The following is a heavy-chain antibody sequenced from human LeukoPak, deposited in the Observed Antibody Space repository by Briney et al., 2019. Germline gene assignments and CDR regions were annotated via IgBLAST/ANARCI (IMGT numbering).Heavy chain of an antibody. CDR3: ARDSVFGVVMCAFDI. V-gene: IGHV3-48*01. Sequence: GGSLRLSCAASGFTLSSYSMNWVRQAPGKGLEWVSYISSSSSTIYYADSVKGRFTISRDDAKNSLYLQMNSLRAEDTAVYYCARDSVFGVVMCAFDIWGQGTMVTVSS. CDR1: GFTLSSYS. J-gene: IGHJ3*02. CDR2: ISSSSSTI. D-gene: IGHD3-3*01.